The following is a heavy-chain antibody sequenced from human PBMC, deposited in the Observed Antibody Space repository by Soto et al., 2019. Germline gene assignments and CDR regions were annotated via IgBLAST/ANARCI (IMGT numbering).Heavy chain of an antibody. CDR1: GYTFTGYY. J-gene: IGHJ4*02. CDR2: INPNSGGT. V-gene: IGHV1-2*02. CDR3: ARGSLITMVRGVTSYFDY. Sequence: ASVKVSCKASGYTFTGYYMHWVRQAPGQGLEWMGWINPNSGGTNYAQKFQGRVTMTRDTSISTAYMELSSLRSEDTAVYYCARGSLITMVRGVTSYFDYWGQGTLVTVS. D-gene: IGHD3-10*01.